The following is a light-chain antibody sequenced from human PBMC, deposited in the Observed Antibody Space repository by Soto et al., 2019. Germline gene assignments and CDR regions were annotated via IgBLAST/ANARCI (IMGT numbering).Light chain of an antibody. CDR2: EAS. CDR1: QGIRSY. J-gene: IGKJ5*01. V-gene: IGKV1-9*01. CDR3: QHLNSYCPIP. Sequence: DLQLTQSPSFLSASVGDRVTITCRASQGIRSYLAWYQQKPGTAPKLLISEASTLQTGVPSRFSGSGSGTEFTLTSSSLQPEDFVTYYCQHLNSYCPIPFGQGTRLEIK.